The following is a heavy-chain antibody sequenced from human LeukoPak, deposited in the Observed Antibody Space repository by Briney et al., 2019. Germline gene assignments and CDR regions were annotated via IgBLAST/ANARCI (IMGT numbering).Heavy chain of an antibody. CDR3: AKSGGYYGSGSYYNAPDY. J-gene: IGHJ4*02. D-gene: IGHD3-10*01. CDR1: GFTFSSYA. V-gene: IGHV3-23*01. Sequence: PGGSLRLSCAASGFTFSSYAMSWVRQAPGKRLEWVSAISGSGGSTYYADSVKGRFTISRDNSKNTLYLQMNSLRAEDTAVYYCAKSGGYYGSGSYYNAPDYWGQGTLVTVSS. CDR2: ISGSGGST.